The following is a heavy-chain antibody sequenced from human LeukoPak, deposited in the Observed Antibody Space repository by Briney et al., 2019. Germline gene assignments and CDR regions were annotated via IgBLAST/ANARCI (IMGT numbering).Heavy chain of an antibody. V-gene: IGHV3-53*01. Sequence: PGGSLRLSCAASGFTVSSNYMSWVRQAPGKGLEWVSVIYSGGSTYYADSVKGRFTISRDNSKNTLYLQMNSLRAEDTVVYYCARTYGDYGDAFDIWGQGTMVTVSS. CDR1: GFTVSSNY. D-gene: IGHD4-17*01. CDR2: IYSGGST. J-gene: IGHJ3*02. CDR3: ARTYGDYGDAFDI.